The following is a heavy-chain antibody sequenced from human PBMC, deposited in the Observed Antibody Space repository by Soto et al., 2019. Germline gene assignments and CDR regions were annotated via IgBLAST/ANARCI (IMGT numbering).Heavy chain of an antibody. CDR2: IYPGDSDT. CDR3: ASTDSSGWYKDYYYGMDV. J-gene: IGHJ6*02. V-gene: IGHV5-51*01. CDR1: GYSFTSYW. D-gene: IGHD6-19*01. Sequence: PGESLKISCKGSGYSFTSYWIGWVRQMPGKGLEWMGIIYPGDSDTRYSPSFQGQVTISADKSISTAYLQWSSLKASDTAMYYCASTDSSGWYKDYYYGMDVWGQGTTVTVSS.